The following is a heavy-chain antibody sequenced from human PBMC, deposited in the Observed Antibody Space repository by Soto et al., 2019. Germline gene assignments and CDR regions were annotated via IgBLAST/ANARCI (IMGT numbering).Heavy chain of an antibody. CDR1: GYTFTNYG. V-gene: IGHV1-18*01. J-gene: IGHJ4*02. Sequence: QVQLVQSGAEVKKPGASVKVSCKASGYTFTNYGISWVRQAPGQGLEWMGWISAYNGNTDYAQKLQGRVTMTTDTSTSSAYMELRSLRSDGTAVYYCARVGAYCVSTSCHDYWGQGTLVTVSS. CDR3: ARVGAYCVSTSCHDY. D-gene: IGHD2-2*01. CDR2: ISAYNGNT.